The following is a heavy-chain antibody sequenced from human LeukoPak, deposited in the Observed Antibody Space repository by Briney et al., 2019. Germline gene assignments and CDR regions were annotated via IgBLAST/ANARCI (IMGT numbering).Heavy chain of an antibody. D-gene: IGHD3-10*01. V-gene: IGHV4-39*01. CDR2: IYYSGST. CDR1: GGSIITSSYY. J-gene: IGHJ4*02. CDR3: ARQEYYYGSGSYHPPYYSDY. Sequence: SETLSLTCTVSGGSIITSSYYWGWIRQPPGKGLEWIGSIYYSGSTYYNPSLESRVTISVDTSKNQFSLKLSSVTAADTAVYYCARQEYYYGSGSYHPPYYSDYWGQGTLVTVSS.